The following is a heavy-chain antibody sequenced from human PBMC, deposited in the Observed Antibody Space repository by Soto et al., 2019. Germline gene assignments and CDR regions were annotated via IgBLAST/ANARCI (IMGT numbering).Heavy chain of an antibody. J-gene: IGHJ5*02. CDR1: GYTFSNAW. CDR2: IKSKTHGETT. V-gene: IGHV3-15*01. D-gene: IGHD6-19*01. Sequence: GGSLRLSCATSGYTFSNAWMSWVRQAPGKGLEWVGRIKSKTHGETTDYAAPVKGRFTISRDDSKNTVYLQMNSLKTEDTAVYYCTNQWLDWYNWFDPWGQGTLVTVSS. CDR3: TNQWLDWYNWFDP.